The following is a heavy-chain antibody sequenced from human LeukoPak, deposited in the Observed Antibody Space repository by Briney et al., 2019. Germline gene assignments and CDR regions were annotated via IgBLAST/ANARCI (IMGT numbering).Heavy chain of an antibody. J-gene: IGHJ4*02. CDR1: GFTFSNAW. V-gene: IGHV3-15*01. D-gene: IGHD3-3*01. CDR2: IKSKTDGGRT. Sequence: KPGGSLRLSCAASGFTFSNAWMSWVRQAPGKGLEWVGRIKSKTDGGRTDYAAPVKGRFTISRDDSKNTLYLQMNSLKTEDTAVYYCTTRLTIDYWGQGTLVTVSS. CDR3: TTRLTIDY.